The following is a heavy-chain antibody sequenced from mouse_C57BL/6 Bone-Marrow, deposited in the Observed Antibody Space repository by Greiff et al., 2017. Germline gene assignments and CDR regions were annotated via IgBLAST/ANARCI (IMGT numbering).Heavy chain of an antibody. J-gene: IGHJ4*01. CDR3: ARDADYGSSYPYAMDD. D-gene: IGHD1-1*01. V-gene: IGHV7-1*01. CDR1: GFTFSDFY. Sequence: EVNVVESGGGLVQSGRSLRLSCATSGFTFSDFYMEWVRQAPGKGLEWIAASRNKANDYTTEYSASVKGRFIVSRDTSQSILYLQMNALRAEDTAIYYCARDADYGSSYPYAMDDWGQGTSVTVSS. CDR2: SRNKANDYTT.